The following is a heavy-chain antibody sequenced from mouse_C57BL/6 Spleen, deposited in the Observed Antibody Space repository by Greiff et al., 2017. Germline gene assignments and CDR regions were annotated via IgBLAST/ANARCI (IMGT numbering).Heavy chain of an antibody. CDR1: GYTFTDYE. Sequence: QVQLKQSGAELVRPGASVTLSCKASGYTFTDYEMHWVKQTPVHGLEWIGAIDPETGGTAYNQKFKGKAILTADKSSSNAYMELRSLTSEDSAVYYCTRRDGYFDYWGQGTTLTVSS. V-gene: IGHV1-15*01. CDR2: IDPETGGT. CDR3: TRRDGYFDY. J-gene: IGHJ2*01. D-gene: IGHD2-3*01.